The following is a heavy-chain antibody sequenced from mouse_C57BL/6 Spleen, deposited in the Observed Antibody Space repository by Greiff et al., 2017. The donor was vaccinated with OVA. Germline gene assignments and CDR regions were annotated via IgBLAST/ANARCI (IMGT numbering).Heavy chain of an antibody. Sequence: EVQLQQSGPGMVKPSQSLSLTCTVTGYSITSGYDWHWIRHFPGNKLEWMGYISYSGSTNYNPSLKSRISITHDTSKNHFFLKLNSVTTEDTATYYCARGGRRGFAYWGQGTLVTVSA. J-gene: IGHJ3*01. CDR2: ISYSGST. CDR3: ARGGRRGFAY. V-gene: IGHV3-1*01. CDR1: GYSITSGYD.